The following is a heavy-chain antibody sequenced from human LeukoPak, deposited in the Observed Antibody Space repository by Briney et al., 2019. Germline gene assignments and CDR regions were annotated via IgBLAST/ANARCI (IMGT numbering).Heavy chain of an antibody. D-gene: IGHD1-26*01. CDR3: ATESGTYSGTCFDY. CDR2: ISSTSNTM. Sequence: PGGSLRLSCAASGFTFSSYSMNWVRQAPGKGPEWISYISSTSNTMYYADSVKGRFTISRDNAKNSLYLQMNSLRAEDTAVYYCATESGTYSGTCFDYWGQGTLVTVSS. CDR1: GFTFSSYS. V-gene: IGHV3-48*01. J-gene: IGHJ4*02.